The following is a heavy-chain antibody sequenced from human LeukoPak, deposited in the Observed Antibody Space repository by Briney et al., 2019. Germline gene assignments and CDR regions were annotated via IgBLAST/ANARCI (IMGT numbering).Heavy chain of an antibody. V-gene: IGHV4-4*07. J-gene: IGHJ4*02. CDR3: STDREVGRLAPAPTGDY. D-gene: IGHD1-26*01. CDR2: IYASGSA. CDR1: GASISRYY. Sequence: PETLSLTCSVSGASISRYYWSWIRQSPGKGLEWIGRIYASGSANYNPSLQSRVTMSIDTSKNQISLKFSSVTAADTAIYYCSTDREVGRLAPAPTGDYWGQGTLVTVSS.